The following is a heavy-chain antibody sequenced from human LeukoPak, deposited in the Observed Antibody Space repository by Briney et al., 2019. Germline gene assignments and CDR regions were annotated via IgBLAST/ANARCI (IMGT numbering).Heavy chain of an antibody. J-gene: IGHJ4*02. CDR1: GYTLTDLS. V-gene: IGHV1-24*01. Sequence: EASVRVSCKVSGYTLTDLSMHWVRQAPGKGLEWMGGVEPEDGKAIYAQRSQGRVTMTEDTSTDTANMELSSLRSEDTAVYYCTTDILDYCDTSSCHKGNSWGQGTLVTVSS. D-gene: IGHD2-2*02. CDR3: TTDILDYCDTSSCHKGNS. CDR2: VEPEDGKA.